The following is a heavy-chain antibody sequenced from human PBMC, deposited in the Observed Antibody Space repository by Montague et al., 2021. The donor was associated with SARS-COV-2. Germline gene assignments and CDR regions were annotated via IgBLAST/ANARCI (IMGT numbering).Heavy chain of an antibody. CDR2: ISSSGSTT. CDR1: GFIFSIYD. CDR3: ARGPRKHYVWWCQKGVYYYYYGMDV. Sequence: SLSLSCSASGFIFSIYDMTWVRQAPGKGLEWVSYISSSGSTTDYSDSVKGLFTISRDNSPNSLYLQLNSLRAEDTAVYYCARGPRKHYVWWCQKGVYYYYYGMDVWGQGTTVTVSS. J-gene: IGHJ6*02. D-gene: IGHD3-16*01. V-gene: IGHV3-48*03.